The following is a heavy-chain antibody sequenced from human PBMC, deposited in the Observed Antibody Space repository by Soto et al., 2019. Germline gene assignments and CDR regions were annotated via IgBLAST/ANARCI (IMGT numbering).Heavy chain of an antibody. J-gene: IGHJ6*02. V-gene: IGHV1-3*01. CDR3: AIKYCSSTSCRTPKYYYYGMDV. D-gene: IGHD2-2*01. CDR2: INAGNGNT. Sequence: ASVKVSCKASGYTFTSYAMHWVRQAPGQRLEWMGWINAGNGNTKYSQKFQGRVTITRDTSASTAYMELSSLRSEDTAVYYCAIKYCSSTSCRTPKYYYYGMDVWGQGTTVTVSS. CDR1: GYTFTSYA.